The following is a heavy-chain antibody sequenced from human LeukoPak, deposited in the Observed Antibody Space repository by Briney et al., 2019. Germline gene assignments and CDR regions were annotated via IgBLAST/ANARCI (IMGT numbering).Heavy chain of an antibody. V-gene: IGHV4-59*12. J-gene: IGHJ4*02. Sequence: SETLSLTCTVSGGSISSYYWSWIRQPPGKGLEWIGYIYYSGSTNYNPSLKSRVTISVDTSKNQFSLKLSSVTAADTAVYYCARDPAWASYFDYWGQGTLVTVSS. D-gene: IGHD1-26*01. CDR2: IYYSGST. CDR3: ARDPAWASYFDY. CDR1: GGSISSYY.